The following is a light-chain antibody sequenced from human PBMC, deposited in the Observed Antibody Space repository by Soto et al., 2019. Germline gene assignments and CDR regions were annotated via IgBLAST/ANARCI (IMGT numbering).Light chain of an antibody. CDR3: QQYNNWPPRNT. V-gene: IGKV3-15*01. CDR1: QSVSSK. CDR2: GAS. Sequence: EIVMTQSPATLSVSPGERATLSCRASQSVSSKLAWYQQKPGQPPRLLIYGASTRATGIPARFSGSGSGTEFTLTISSLQSEDFAVYYCQQYNNWPPRNTFGQGTKLEIK. J-gene: IGKJ2*01.